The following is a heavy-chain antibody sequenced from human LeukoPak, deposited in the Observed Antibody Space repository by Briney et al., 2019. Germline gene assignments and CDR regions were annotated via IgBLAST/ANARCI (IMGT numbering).Heavy chain of an antibody. CDR1: GFTFSTYA. CDR3: AKEGGSGSFFPFDY. Sequence: GGSLRLSCAASGFTFSTYAMSWVRQAPGKGLEWVSVISGSGGATYFADSVKGRVTISRDNSKSTLYLQMNILRVEDTAVYYCAKEGGSGSFFPFDYWGQGTLVTVSS. V-gene: IGHV3-23*01. D-gene: IGHD3-10*01. CDR2: ISGSGGAT. J-gene: IGHJ4*02.